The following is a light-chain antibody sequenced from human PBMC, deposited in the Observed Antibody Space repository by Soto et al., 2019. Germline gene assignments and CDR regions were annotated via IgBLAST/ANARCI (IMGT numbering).Light chain of an antibody. CDR1: SSDIGGYNY. CDR3: CSSISSGTYA. Sequence: QSALTQPASVSGSPGQSIAISCTGTSSDIGGYNYVSWYQQHPGKAPNLIIYDVSNRPSGVSDRFSGSKSGNTASLTISGLQAEDEADYYCCSSISSGTYAFGTGTKVTVL. V-gene: IGLV2-14*01. CDR2: DVS. J-gene: IGLJ1*01.